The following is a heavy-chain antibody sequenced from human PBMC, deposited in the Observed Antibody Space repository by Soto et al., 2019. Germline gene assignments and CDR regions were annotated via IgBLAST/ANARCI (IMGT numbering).Heavy chain of an antibody. Sequence: GGSLRLSCAASGFGFSSYAMSWVRQAPGKGLEWVSSISGSGGSTYYADSVKGRFTISRDNSKNTVHLQMNSLRAEDTAVYYCAKAPPQRGLGVPAWFDPWGQGTLVTVSS. V-gene: IGHV3-23*01. J-gene: IGHJ5*02. CDR2: ISGSGGST. CDR1: GFGFSSYA. D-gene: IGHD3-10*01. CDR3: AKAPPQRGLGVPAWFDP.